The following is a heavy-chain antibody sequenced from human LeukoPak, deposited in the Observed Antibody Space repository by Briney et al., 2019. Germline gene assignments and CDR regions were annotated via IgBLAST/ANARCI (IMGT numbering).Heavy chain of an antibody. CDR3: ARARRRRDGYNYGAYYFDY. V-gene: IGHV1-69*06. CDR2: IIPIFGTA. J-gene: IGHJ4*02. Sequence: SVKVSCKASGGTFSSYAISWVRQAPGQGLEWMGGIIPIFGTANYAQKFQGRVTITADKSTSKAYMELSSLRSEDTAVYYCARARRRRDGYNYGAYYFDYWGQGTLVTVSS. CDR1: GGTFSSYA. D-gene: IGHD5-24*01.